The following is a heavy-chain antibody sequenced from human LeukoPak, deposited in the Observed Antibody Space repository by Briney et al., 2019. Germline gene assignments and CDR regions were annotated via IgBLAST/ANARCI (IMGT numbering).Heavy chain of an antibody. V-gene: IGHV5-51*01. CDR3: ARGTYYDFWSGSHTNNWFDP. J-gene: IGHJ5*02. CDR2: IYPGDSDT. CDR1: GSSFTSYW. Sequence: PGESLKISFKGSGSSFTSYWIGWVRPMPGKGLEWMGIIYPGDSDTRYSPSFQAQVTISADKSISTAYLQWSSLKASDTAMYYCARGTYYDFWSGSHTNNWFDPRGQGTLVTVSS. D-gene: IGHD3-3*01.